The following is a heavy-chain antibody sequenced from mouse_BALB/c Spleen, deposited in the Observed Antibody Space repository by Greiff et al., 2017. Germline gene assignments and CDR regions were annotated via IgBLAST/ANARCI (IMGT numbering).Heavy chain of an antibody. V-gene: IGHV1-54*01. J-gene: IGHJ3*01. D-gene: IGHD2-14*01. CDR3: ARSAYYRPFAY. Sequence: QVQLQQSGAELVRPGTSVKVSCKASGYAFTNYLIEWVKQRPGQGLEWIGVINPGSGGTNYNEKFKGKATLTADKSSSTAYMQLSSLTSDDSAVYFCARSAYYRPFAYWGQGTLVTVSA. CDR1: GYAFTNYL. CDR2: INPGSGGT.